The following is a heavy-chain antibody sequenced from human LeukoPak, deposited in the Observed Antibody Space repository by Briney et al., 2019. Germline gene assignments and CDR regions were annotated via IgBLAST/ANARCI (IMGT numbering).Heavy chain of an antibody. Sequence: PSETLSLTCAVYGGSFSGYYWNWIRQPPGKGLEWIGEINHSGSTIYNPSLKSRVTISADTSKNQSSLRLSSVTAADTAVYYCAIIVVIPAAPDAFDIWGQGTMVTVSS. D-gene: IGHD2-2*01. V-gene: IGHV4-34*01. CDR1: GGSFSGYY. CDR2: INHSGST. J-gene: IGHJ3*02. CDR3: AIIVVIPAAPDAFDI.